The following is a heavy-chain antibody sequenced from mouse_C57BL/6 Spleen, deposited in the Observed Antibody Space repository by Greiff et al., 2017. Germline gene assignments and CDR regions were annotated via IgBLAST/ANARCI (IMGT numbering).Heavy chain of an antibody. CDR1: GYTFTSYW. V-gene: IGHV1-64*01. D-gene: IGHD2-2*01. J-gene: IGHJ3*01. CDR2: IHPNSGST. Sequence: QVQLQQPGAELVKPGASVKLSCKASGYTFTSYWMHWVKQRPGQGLEWIGMIHPNSGSTNYNEKVKSKATLTVDKSSSTAYMQLSSLTSEDSAVYYCARGGYGYDGFAYWGQGTLVTVSA. CDR3: ARGGYGYDGFAY.